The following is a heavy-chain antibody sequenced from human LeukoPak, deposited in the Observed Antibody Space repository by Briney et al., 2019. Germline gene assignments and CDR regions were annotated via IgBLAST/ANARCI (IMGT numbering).Heavy chain of an antibody. D-gene: IGHD3-16*01. V-gene: IGHV4-39*01. J-gene: IGHJ4*02. Sequence: SETLSLTCTVSGGSVSSSSYCWGWIRQPPGKGLEWIGSIYYSGSTYYNPSLKSRVTISVDTSKNQFSLKLSSVTAADTAVYYCARGGPGSRISFDYWGQGTLVTVSS. CDR3: ARGGPGSRISFDY. CDR1: GGSVSSSSYC. CDR2: IYYSGST.